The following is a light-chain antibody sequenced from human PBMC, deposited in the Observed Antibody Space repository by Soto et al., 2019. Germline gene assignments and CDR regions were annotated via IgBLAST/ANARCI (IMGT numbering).Light chain of an antibody. Sequence: QSVLTQAPSASGTPGQRVTISCSGSNSNIGSNTVSWYQQVPGTAPKVLIYNNDQRPSGVPDRLSGSKSGTSASLAIGGLQSEDEADYYCAAWDGSLNAWVFGGGTKVTVL. CDR1: NSNIGSNT. J-gene: IGLJ3*02. CDR2: NND. CDR3: AAWDGSLNAWV. V-gene: IGLV1-44*01.